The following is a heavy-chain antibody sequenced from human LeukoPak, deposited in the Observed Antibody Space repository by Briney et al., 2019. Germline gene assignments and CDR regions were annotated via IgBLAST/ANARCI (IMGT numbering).Heavy chain of an antibody. CDR3: ARDGYSSSWFREGVWFDP. CDR1: GYTFTSYA. V-gene: IGHV1-3*01. D-gene: IGHD6-13*01. Sequence: ASVKVSCKASGYTFTSYAMHWVRQAPGQRLEWMGWINAGNGNTKYSQKFQGRVTITRDTSASTAYMELSSLRSEDTAVYYCARDGYSSSWFREGVWFDPWGQGTLVTVSS. J-gene: IGHJ5*02. CDR2: INAGNGNT.